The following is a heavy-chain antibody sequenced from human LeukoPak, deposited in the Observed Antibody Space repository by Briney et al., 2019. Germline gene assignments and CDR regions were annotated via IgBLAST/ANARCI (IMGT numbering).Heavy chain of an antibody. J-gene: IGHJ3*02. D-gene: IGHD3-22*01. V-gene: IGHV1-8*01. Sequence: ASVKVSCKASGYTFTSYDINWVRQATGQGLEWMGWMNPNSGNTGYAQKFQGRVTMTRYTSISTAYMELSSLRSEDTAVYYCAGGGGYYDSSGYYFPDAFDIWGQGTMVTVSS. CDR1: GYTFTSYD. CDR3: AGGGGYYDSSGYYFPDAFDI. CDR2: MNPNSGNT.